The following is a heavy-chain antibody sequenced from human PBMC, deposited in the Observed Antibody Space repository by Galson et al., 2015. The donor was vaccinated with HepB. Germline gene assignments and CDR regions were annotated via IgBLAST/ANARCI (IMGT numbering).Heavy chain of an antibody. V-gene: IGHV4-4*02. CDR3: ASLYSSSWYDDY. Sequence: ETLSLTCAVSGGSISSSNWWSWVRQPPGKGLEWIGEIYHSGSTNYNPSLKSRVTISVDKSKNQFSLKLSSVTAADTAVYYCASLYSSSWYDDYWGQGTLVTVSS. D-gene: IGHD6-13*01. CDR1: GGSISSSNW. CDR2: IYHSGST. J-gene: IGHJ4*02.